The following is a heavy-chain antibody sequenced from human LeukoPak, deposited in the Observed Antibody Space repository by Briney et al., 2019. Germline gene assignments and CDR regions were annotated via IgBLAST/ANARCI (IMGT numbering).Heavy chain of an antibody. CDR1: GDSVSSNSAA. CDR2: TYYRSKWFF. CDR3: AREIEAQTTYCAFGI. J-gene: IGHJ3*02. D-gene: IGHD2-21*01. V-gene: IGHV6-1*01. Sequence: SQTLSLTCAISGDSVSSNSAAWNWIRQSPSRGLEWLGRTYYRSKWFFNYEVSVRSRITINPDTSKNQFSLQLNSVTPEDTAVYFCAREIEAQTTYCAFGIWGQGTMVTVSS.